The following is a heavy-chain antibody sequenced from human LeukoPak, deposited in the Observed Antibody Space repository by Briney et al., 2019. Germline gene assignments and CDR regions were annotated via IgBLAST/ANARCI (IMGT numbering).Heavy chain of an antibody. CDR3: AREIPHPFDAFDI. CDR2: IIPIFGTA. J-gene: IGHJ3*02. CDR1: GGTFSSYA. V-gene: IGHV1-69*05. Sequence: ASVKVSCKASGGTFSSYAISWVRQAPGQGLEWMGGIIPIFGTANYAQKFQGRVTITTDESTSTAYMELSSLRSEDTAVYYCAREIPHPFDAFDIWGQGTMVTVSS.